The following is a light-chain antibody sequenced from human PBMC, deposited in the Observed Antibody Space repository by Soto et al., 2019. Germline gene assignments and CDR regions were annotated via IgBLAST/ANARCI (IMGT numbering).Light chain of an antibody. J-gene: IGLJ2*01. CDR1: SSNIGAGYD. CDR3: QSYDSSPSVL. Sequence: QSALTQPPSVSGAPGQRVTISCTGSSSNIGAGYDVHWFQQLPGTAPKLLIYANSNRPSGVPDRFSGSKSGTSASLAITGLQAEDEADYYCQSYDSSPSVLFGGGTKLTVL. CDR2: ANS. V-gene: IGLV1-40*01.